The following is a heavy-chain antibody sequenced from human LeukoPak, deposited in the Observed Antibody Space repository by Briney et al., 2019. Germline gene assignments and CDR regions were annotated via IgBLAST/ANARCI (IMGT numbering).Heavy chain of an antibody. CDR2: IIPIFDTT. V-gene: IGHV1-69*05. D-gene: IGHD1-14*01. CDR3: ARNPRTPGDYMDV. CDR1: GGTFNTYS. J-gene: IGHJ6*03. Sequence: SVKVSCKASGGTFNTYSICWVRQAPGQGLEWMGRIIPIFDTTTYAQKFQGRVTITTDESSSTAYRELSSLRSEDTAVYYCARNPRTPGDYMDVWGKGTTVTVSS.